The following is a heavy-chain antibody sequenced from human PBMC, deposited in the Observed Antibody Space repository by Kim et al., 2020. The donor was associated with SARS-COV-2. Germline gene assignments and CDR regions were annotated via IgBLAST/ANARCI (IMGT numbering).Heavy chain of an antibody. CDR3: ARRGLGVSGFFVL. Sequence: SVKVSCKTSGGTFSYYAFSWVRQAPGQGLEWVGGIMPSFDTPTYAQKFQDRVTITAARSTNTAYMDLRSLKAEDTAIYYCARRGLGVSGFFVLWGPRTL. D-gene: IGHD2-8*01. CDR2: IMPSFDTP. CDR1: GGTFSYYA. V-gene: IGHV1-69*06. J-gene: IGHJ2*01.